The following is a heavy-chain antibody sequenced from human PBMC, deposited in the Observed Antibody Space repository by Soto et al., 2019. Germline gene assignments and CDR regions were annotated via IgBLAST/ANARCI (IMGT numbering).Heavy chain of an antibody. CDR1: GYTYISYS. CDR2: INVGNGNT. D-gene: IGHD6-19*01. Sequence: ASVKVSCKASGYTYISYSMHWVRQAPGQRLEWMGWINVGNGNTKYSQNFQGRVTINQDTSARTAYMELSSLTSEDTAVYYCAREKWGSGSRWLAPCGQGTLVTVSP. CDR3: AREKWGSGSRWLAP. J-gene: IGHJ5*02. V-gene: IGHV1-3*01.